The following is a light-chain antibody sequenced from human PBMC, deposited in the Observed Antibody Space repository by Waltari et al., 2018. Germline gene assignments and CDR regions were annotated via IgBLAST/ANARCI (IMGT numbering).Light chain of an antibody. Sequence: DIVMTQSPLSLPVTPGEPASISCRSSQSLLNSNGYTYFDWYLQKPGQSPHLLIYLGSNRASGVPDRFSGSGSGTDVTLKISRVEAEDVGVYYCMQALHTPYTFGQGTKLEIK. V-gene: IGKV2-28*01. CDR3: MQALHTPYT. J-gene: IGKJ2*01. CDR2: LGS. CDR1: QSLLNSNGYTY.